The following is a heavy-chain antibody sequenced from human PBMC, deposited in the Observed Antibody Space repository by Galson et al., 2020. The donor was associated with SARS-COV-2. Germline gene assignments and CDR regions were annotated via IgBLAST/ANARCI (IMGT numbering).Heavy chain of an antibody. CDR1: GFTVSSNY. Sequence: GGSLRLSSAASGFTVSSNYMSWVRQAPGKGLEWVSVIYSGGSTYYADSVKGRFTISRDNSKNTLYLQMNSLRAEDTAVYYCARGEGWLQYYYYGMDVWGQGTTVTVSS. CDR3: ARGEGWLQYYYYGMDV. CDR2: IYSGGST. V-gene: IGHV3-66*02. D-gene: IGHD5-12*01. J-gene: IGHJ6*02.